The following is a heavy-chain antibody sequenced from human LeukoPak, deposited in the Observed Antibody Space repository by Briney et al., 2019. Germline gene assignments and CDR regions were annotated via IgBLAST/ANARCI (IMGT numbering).Heavy chain of an antibody. V-gene: IGHV5-10-1*01. CDR1: GYSFTSYW. Sequence: GESLKISCKGSGYSFTSYWISWVRQMPGKGLEWMGRIGPGDSQTNYSPSFQGHVTISADKSISTAYLQWSSLKASDTAMYYCARHSSVLNSFDPWGQGTLVTVSS. J-gene: IGHJ5*02. CDR3: ARHSSVLNSFDP. D-gene: IGHD3-22*01. CDR2: IGPGDSQT.